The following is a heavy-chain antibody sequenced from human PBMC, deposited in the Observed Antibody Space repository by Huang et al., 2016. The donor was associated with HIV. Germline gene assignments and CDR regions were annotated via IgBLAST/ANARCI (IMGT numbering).Heavy chain of an antibody. V-gene: IGHV3-48*01. CDR2: ISKTSGAT. D-gene: IGHD3-22*01. CDR1: VYTFSTYS. Sequence: EVQLWESGGGWAQPGGSRGLSCVASVYTFSTYSMNWVRQAPGKGLEWVSYISKTSGATSYAESVKGRFTVTRDNVKNSLYLQMNRLRVEDTAMYYCVRDSSSGLQLRYWGQGALVIVS. J-gene: IGHJ4*02. CDR3: VRDSSSGLQLRY.